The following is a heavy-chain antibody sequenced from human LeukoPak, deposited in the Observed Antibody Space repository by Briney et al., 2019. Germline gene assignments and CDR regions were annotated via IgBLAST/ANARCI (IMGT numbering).Heavy chain of an antibody. Sequence: KSLRPSCAASGFTLSSYAMHWVRQAPGKGLDWVAVIPYDGSNKSYAACVKRRFTISRDNCKNTLYLQMNSLRAEDTAVYYCAKMSGYCSGGSCRFDYWGQGTLVSVSS. V-gene: IGHV3-30*01. J-gene: IGHJ4*02. D-gene: IGHD2-15*01. CDR3: AKMSGYCSGGSCRFDY. CDR1: GFTLSSYA. CDR2: IPYDGSNK.